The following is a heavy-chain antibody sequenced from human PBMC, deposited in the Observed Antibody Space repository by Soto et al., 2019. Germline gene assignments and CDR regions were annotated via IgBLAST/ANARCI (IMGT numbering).Heavy chain of an antibody. D-gene: IGHD2-2*01. CDR1: GFTFSSYA. Sequence: ESGGGVVQPGRSLRLSCAASGFTFSSYALHWVRQAPGRGLEWVALISFDGNNKYYANSVKGRFTISRDNSKNTLYLQMSSLRAEDTAVYYCGRCTSTSCHLGADYWGQGTLVIVSS. CDR2: ISFDGNNK. J-gene: IGHJ4*02. V-gene: IGHV3-30-3*01. CDR3: GRCTSTSCHLGADY.